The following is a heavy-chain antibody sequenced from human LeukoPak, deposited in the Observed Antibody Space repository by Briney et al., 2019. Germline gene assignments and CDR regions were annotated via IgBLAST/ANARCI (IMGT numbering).Heavy chain of an antibody. D-gene: IGHD3-3*01. CDR2: VYSGGDR. CDR1: GFVVSSYY. J-gene: IGHJ6*03. CDR3: AGQLRFWGDYYMDV. Sequence: GGSLRLSCAASGFVVSSYYMSWVRQAPGKGLEWVSVVYSGGDRNYTDSVKGRFTISRDNSENTLYLQMNSLRAEDTAVYYCAGQLRFWGDYYMDVWGTGTTVTVSS. V-gene: IGHV3-53*01.